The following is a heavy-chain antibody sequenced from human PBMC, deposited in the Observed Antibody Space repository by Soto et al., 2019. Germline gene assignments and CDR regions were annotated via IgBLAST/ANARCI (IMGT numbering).Heavy chain of an antibody. CDR3: AKDLLSSIYIWGSFDI. J-gene: IGHJ3*02. CDR1: GFTFDDYA. D-gene: IGHD3-16*01. V-gene: IGHV3-9*01. CDR2: ISWNSGSI. Sequence: GGSLRLSCAASGFTFDDYAMHWVRQAPGKGLEWVSGISWNSGSIGYADSVKGRFTISRDNAKNSLYLQMNSLRAEDTALYYCAKDLLSSIYIWGSFDIWGQGTMVTVSS.